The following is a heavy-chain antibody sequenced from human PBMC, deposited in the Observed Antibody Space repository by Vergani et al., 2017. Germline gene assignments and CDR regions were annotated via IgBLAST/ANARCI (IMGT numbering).Heavy chain of an antibody. CDR3: ARLRYDILTTD. D-gene: IGHD3-9*01. CDR1: GGSISSSSYY. CDR2: IYYSGST. V-gene: IGHV4-39*01. Sequence: QLQLQESGPGLVKPPETLSLTCTVSGGSISSSSYYWGWIRQPPGKGLEWIGSIYYSGSTYYNPSRKSRVTISVDTSKNQFSLKLSSVTAADTAVYYCARLRYDILTTDWGQGTLVTVSS. J-gene: IGHJ4*02.